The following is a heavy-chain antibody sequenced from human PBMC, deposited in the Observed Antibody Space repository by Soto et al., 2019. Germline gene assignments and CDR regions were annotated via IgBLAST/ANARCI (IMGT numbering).Heavy chain of an antibody. CDR2: IRRNAYGGTT. D-gene: IGHD3-16*01. J-gene: IGHJ4*02. CDR3: TRASSLDFDF. CDR1: GFTFGDYA. V-gene: IGHV3-49*04. Sequence: GGSLRLSCTTSGFTFGDYALSWVRQAPGKGLEWVGFIRRNAYGGTTDYAASVKGRFTISRDDSKSIAYLQMNSQRTEDTALYYCTRASSLDFDFWGQGTLVTVSS.